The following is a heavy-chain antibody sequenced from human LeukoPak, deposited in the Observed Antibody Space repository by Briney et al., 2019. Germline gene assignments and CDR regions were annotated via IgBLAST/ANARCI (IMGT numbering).Heavy chain of an antibody. J-gene: IGHJ4*02. CDR1: GFTLSSSA. CDR2: INNVGSHI. CDR3: SRDPTYYLRYGYFDY. D-gene: IGHD1-26*01. Sequence: GGSLRLSCAASGFTLSSSAMNWVRQAPGKGLAWVSSINNVGSHIYYAGSVKGRFTISRDNTKNSLYLQMNSLRAEDTAVYYCSRDPTYYLRYGYFDYWGQGALVTVSS. V-gene: IGHV3-21*01.